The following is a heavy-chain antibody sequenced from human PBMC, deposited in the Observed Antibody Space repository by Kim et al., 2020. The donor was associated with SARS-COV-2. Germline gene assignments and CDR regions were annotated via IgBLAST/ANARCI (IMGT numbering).Heavy chain of an antibody. Sequence: ASVKVSCKASGYTFTSYGISWVRQAPGQGLEWMGWISAYNGNTNYAQKLQGRVTMTTDTSTSTAYMELRSLRSDDTAVYYCARTYSSSWYGSYNIVDYWGQGTLVTVSS. CDR2: ISAYNGNT. CDR1: GYTFTSYG. CDR3: ARTYSSSWYGSYNIVDY. V-gene: IGHV1-18*01. D-gene: IGHD6-13*01. J-gene: IGHJ4*02.